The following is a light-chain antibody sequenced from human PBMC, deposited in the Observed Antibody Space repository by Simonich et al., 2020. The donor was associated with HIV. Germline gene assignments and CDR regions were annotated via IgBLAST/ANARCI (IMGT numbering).Light chain of an antibody. CDR2: AAS. CDR3: QQYNSYQYT. Sequence: DILMTQSPSSVSASVGDRVTITCRASQDISTWLAWYQQTPGKAPKSLIFAASSLQDEVPSKFSGSGSGTDFTLTISSLQPDDFATYYCQQYNSYQYTFGQGTKLEIK. CDR1: QDISTW. V-gene: IGKV1D-16*01. J-gene: IGKJ2*01.